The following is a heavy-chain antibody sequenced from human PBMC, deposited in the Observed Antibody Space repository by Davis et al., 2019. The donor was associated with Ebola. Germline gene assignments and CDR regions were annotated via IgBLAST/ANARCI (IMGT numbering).Heavy chain of an antibody. CDR3: VVVRGVIKGYFDY. CDR2: INPSGGST. V-gene: IGHV1-46*01. J-gene: IGHJ4*02. CDR1: GYTFTSYY. D-gene: IGHD3-10*01. Sequence: AASVKVSCKASGYTFTSYYMHWVRHAPGQGLEWMGIINPSGGSTSYAQKFQGRVTMTRDTSTSTVYMELSSLRSEDTAVYYCVVVRGVIKGYFDYWGQGTLVTVSS.